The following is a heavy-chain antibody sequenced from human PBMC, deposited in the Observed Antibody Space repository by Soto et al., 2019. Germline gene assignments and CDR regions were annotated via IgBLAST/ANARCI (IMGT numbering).Heavy chain of an antibody. CDR2: IFPRDSDT. J-gene: IGHJ4*02. V-gene: IGHV5-51*01. D-gene: IGHD2-2*02. CDR1: GYSFTPYW. Sequence: GQSLKISCQASGYSFTPYWVGCVRQRPFKCLEWMWIIFPRDSDTTYSPSLTGQVTISADKSINTAYLQWSSLRAEDTAVYYCVARYCSSTTCYKVDYWGQGTLVAVS. CDR3: VARYCSSTTCYKVDY.